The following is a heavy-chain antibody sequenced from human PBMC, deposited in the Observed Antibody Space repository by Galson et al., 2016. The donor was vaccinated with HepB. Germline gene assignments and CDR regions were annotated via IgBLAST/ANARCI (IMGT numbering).Heavy chain of an antibody. Sequence: SETLSLTCTVSGGSIRSNYYWGWIRQPPGQGLEWIGSIHYGGTTQYNPSLTSRVTMTVDTSKNQFSLNLGSVTAADTAFYYCATHKTGPTGSPFDYWGQGALVTVSS. D-gene: IGHD1-7*01. J-gene: IGHJ4*02. CDR2: IHYGGTT. CDR1: GGSIRSNYY. CDR3: ATHKTGPTGSPFDY. V-gene: IGHV4-39*01.